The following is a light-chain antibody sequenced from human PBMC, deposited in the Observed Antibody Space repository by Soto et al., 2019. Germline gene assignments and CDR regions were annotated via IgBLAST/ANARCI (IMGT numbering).Light chain of an antibody. CDR3: SSYTVSSKTV. CDR2: EVT. J-gene: IGLJ1*01. Sequence: QSVLTQPASVSGSPGQSIXIXCTGTXSDIGGYNYVSWYQHHPGKAPKLMIYEVTNRPSGVSNRFSGSKSGNTASLTISGLQAEDEADYYCSSYTVSSKTVFGTGTKVTVL. CDR1: XSDIGGYNY. V-gene: IGLV2-14*01.